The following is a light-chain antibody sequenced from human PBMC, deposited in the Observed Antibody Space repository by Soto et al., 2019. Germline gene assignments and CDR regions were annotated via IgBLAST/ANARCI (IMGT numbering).Light chain of an antibody. CDR3: QQYGSSLFT. CDR1: QSVSSKY. CDR2: GTS. Sequence: EIVLTQSPGTLSLSPGERATLSCRASQSVSSKYLAWYQQKPGQAPRGLIYGTSIRASGVPERFSGGGSGTDFTLTIPRLEPEDFAVYYCQQYGSSLFTFGPGTKVDFK. V-gene: IGKV3-20*01. J-gene: IGKJ3*01.